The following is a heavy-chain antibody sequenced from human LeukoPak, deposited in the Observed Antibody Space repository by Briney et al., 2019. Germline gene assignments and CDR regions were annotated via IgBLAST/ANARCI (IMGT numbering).Heavy chain of an antibody. D-gene: IGHD1-26*01. Sequence: GGSLRLSCAASGFTFPSYAMSWVRQAPGRGLEWIAAISGGGSHSWHADSVKGRFTISSDNSKNTLYLQMNSLRAEDTAVYYCARTQWELLLDYWGQGTLVTVSS. V-gene: IGHV3-23*01. CDR1: GFTFPSYA. CDR2: ISGGGSHS. CDR3: ARTQWELLLDY. J-gene: IGHJ4*02.